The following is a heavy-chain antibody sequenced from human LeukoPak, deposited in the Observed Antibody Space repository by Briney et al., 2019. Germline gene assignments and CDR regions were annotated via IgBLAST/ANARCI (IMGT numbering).Heavy chain of an antibody. CDR2: ISSSGGTT. Sequence: GGSLKLSCAASGLTFSTYAMNWVRQAPGKGLEWFSVISSSGGTTYYSDSVKGRFIISRDNSKNTLYLQMNSLRAEDTDVYYCAKAGIAVPATPEYCGQGTQVTVSS. CDR1: GLTFSTYA. V-gene: IGHV3-23*01. D-gene: IGHD6-19*01. J-gene: IGHJ4*02. CDR3: AKAGIAVPATPEY.